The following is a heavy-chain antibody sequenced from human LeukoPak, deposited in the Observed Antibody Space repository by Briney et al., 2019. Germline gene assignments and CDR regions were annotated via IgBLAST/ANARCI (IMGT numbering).Heavy chain of an antibody. J-gene: IGHJ6*03. V-gene: IGHV1-18*01. D-gene: IGHD6-13*01. Sequence: ASVKVSCKASGYTLTSYGISWVRQAPGQGLEWMGWISAYNGNTNYAQKLQGRVTMTTDTSTSTAYMELRSLRSDDTAVYYCARDRGYNYNYYYMDVWGKGTTVTVSS. CDR1: GYTLTSYG. CDR2: ISAYNGNT. CDR3: ARDRGYNYNYYYMDV.